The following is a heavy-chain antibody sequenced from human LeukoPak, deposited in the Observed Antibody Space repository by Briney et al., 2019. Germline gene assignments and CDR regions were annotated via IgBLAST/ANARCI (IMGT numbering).Heavy chain of an antibody. Sequence: SESLSLTCAVYGGSFSGYYWSWIRQPPGKGLEWIGEINHSGSTNYNPSLKSRVTISVDTSKNQFSLKLSSVTAADTAVYYCARPGGSNYYYYYMYVWGKGTTVTISS. CDR3: ARPGGSNYYYYYMYV. V-gene: IGHV4-34*01. J-gene: IGHJ6*03. CDR2: INHSGST. D-gene: IGHD2-15*01. CDR1: GGSFSGYY.